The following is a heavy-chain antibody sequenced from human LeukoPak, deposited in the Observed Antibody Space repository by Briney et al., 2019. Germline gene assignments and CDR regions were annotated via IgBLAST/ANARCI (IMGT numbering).Heavy chain of an antibody. CDR1: GGTFSSYA. CDR3: ARGDYCSSTSCYNWFDP. V-gene: IGHV1-69*01. Sequence: SVKVSCKASGGTFSSYAISWVRQAPGQGLEWMGGIIPIFGTANYAQKFQGRVTITADESTSTAYMELSSLRSEDTAVYYCARGDYCSSTSCYNWFDPWGQGTTVTVSS. D-gene: IGHD2-2*01. J-gene: IGHJ5*01. CDR2: IIPIFGTA.